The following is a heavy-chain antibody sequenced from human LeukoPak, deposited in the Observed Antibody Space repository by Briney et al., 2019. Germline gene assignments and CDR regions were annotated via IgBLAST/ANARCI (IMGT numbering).Heavy chain of an antibody. CDR2: INENGDIA. V-gene: IGHV3-43*02. J-gene: IGHJ4*02. D-gene: IGHD1-26*01. Sequence: PGGSLRLSCAASGFTFDDSAMHWVRQGPGKSLEWVSLINENGDIAYYGDSVRGRFTVSRDNAKNSLYLQMNSLTTEDTALYYCAKARWEPNFDYWGQGTLVTVSS. CDR1: GFTFDDSA. CDR3: AKARWEPNFDY.